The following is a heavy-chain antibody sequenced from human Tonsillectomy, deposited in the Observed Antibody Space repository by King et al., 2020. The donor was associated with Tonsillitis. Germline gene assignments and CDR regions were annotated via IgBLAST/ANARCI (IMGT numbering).Heavy chain of an antibody. V-gene: IGHV4-59*01. CDR1: GGSIRSYY. CDR3: AREVPATPSPYYYYMDV. Sequence: VQLQESGPGLVKPSETLSLTCTVSGGSIRSYYWSWIRQPPGKGLEWIGYIYYSGSSNYNPSLKSRVTISVDTSTNQFSLKLSPVTAADTAVYYCAREVPATPSPYYYYMDVWGKGTTVTVSS. CDR2: IYYSGSS. J-gene: IGHJ6*03. D-gene: IGHD2-21*02.